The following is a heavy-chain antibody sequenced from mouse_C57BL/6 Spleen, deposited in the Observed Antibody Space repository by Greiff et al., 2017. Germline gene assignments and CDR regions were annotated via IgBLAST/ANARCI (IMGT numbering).Heavy chain of an antibody. Sequence: VQLQQSGPELVKPGASVKISCKASGYAFSSSWMNWVKQRPGKGLEWLGRVYPGDGDTNYNGKFKGKATLTADKSSSTAYMQLSSLTSEDSAVYFCAKAWFAYWGQGTLVTVSA. J-gene: IGHJ3*01. CDR1: GYAFSSSW. CDR2: VYPGDGDT. V-gene: IGHV1-82*01. CDR3: AKAWFAY.